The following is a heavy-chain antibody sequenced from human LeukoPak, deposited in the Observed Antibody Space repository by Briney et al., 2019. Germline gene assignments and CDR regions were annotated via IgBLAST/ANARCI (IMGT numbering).Heavy chain of an antibody. Sequence: GGSLRLSCVLSTFTKAWMNWVRQAPGKGLEWVSAISGSGGSTYYADSVKGRFTISRDNSKNTLYLQMNSLRAEDTAVYYCAKDYYYDSSGYFDYWGQGTLVTVSS. V-gene: IGHV3-23*01. D-gene: IGHD3-22*01. CDR3: AKDYYYDSSGYFDY. J-gene: IGHJ4*02. CDR2: ISGSGGST. CDR1: TFTKAW.